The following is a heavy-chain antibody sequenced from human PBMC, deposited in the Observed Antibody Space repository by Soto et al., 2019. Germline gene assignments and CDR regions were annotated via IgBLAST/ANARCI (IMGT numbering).Heavy chain of an antibody. Sequence: QVQLVESGGGVVQPGRSLRLSCAASGFTFSSYGMHWVRQAPGKGLGWVAVIWYDGSNKYYADSVKGRFTISRDNSKNTLYLQMNSLIAEDTAVYYCARESPAFCFDYLGQGTLVTVSS. J-gene: IGHJ4*02. CDR2: IWYDGSNK. CDR3: ARESPAFCFDY. V-gene: IGHV3-33*01. D-gene: IGHD3-3*01. CDR1: GFTFSSYG.